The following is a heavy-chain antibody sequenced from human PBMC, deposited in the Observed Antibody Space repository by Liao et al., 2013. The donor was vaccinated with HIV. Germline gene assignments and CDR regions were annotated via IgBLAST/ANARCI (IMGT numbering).Heavy chain of an antibody. CDR2: IYYSGST. Sequence: QVQLQESGPGLVKPSETLSLTCTVSGGSISYYYWTWIRQPPGKGLEWIGYIYYSGSTNYNPSLKSRVTISVDTSKNQFSLNLSSVTAADTAVYYCARVRATIVGATIFDYWGQGTLVTVSS. J-gene: IGHJ4*02. V-gene: IGHV4-59*12. D-gene: IGHD1-26*01. CDR3: ARVRATIVGATIFDY. CDR1: GGSISYYY.